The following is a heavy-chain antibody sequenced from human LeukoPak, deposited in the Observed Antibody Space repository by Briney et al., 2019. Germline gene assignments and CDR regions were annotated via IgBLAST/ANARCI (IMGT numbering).Heavy chain of an antibody. CDR1: GFTFSSYS. CDR3: AKDHGYDFWSGYYDY. Sequence: GGSLRLSCAASGFTFSSYSMNWVRQAPGKGLEWVSYISSSGSTIYYADSVKGRFTISRDNAKNSLYLQMNSLRAEDTAVYYCAKDHGYDFWSGYYDYWGQGTLVTVSS. J-gene: IGHJ4*02. CDR2: ISSSGSTI. V-gene: IGHV3-48*04. D-gene: IGHD3-3*01.